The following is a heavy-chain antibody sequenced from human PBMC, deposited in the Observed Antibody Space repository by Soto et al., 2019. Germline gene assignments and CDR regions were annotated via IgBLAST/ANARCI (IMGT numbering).Heavy chain of an antibody. Sequence: QVQLVESGGGVVQPGRSLRLSCAASGFTFSSYAMHGVRQAPGKGLEWGAVISYDGSNKYYADSVKGRFTISRDNSKNTLYLQMNSLRAEDTAVYYCARAVATISPGDYWGQGTLVTVSS. D-gene: IGHD5-12*01. CDR1: GFTFSSYA. J-gene: IGHJ4*02. CDR3: ARAVATISPGDY. CDR2: ISYDGSNK. V-gene: IGHV3-30-3*01.